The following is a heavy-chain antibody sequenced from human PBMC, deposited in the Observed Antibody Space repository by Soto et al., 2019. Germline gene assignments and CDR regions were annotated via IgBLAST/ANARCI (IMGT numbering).Heavy chain of an antibody. Sequence: EVQLLESGGGLVQPGGSLRLSCAASGFTFSSYAMSWVRQAPGKGLEWVSAISGSGGSTYYADSVKGRFTISRDNSKNTLYLQMSSLRAEDTAVYYCANWVGDGYRHYYFDYWGQGPLVTVSS. V-gene: IGHV3-23*01. D-gene: IGHD1-26*01. CDR2: ISGSGGST. CDR3: ANWVGDGYRHYYFDY. J-gene: IGHJ4*02. CDR1: GFTFSSYA.